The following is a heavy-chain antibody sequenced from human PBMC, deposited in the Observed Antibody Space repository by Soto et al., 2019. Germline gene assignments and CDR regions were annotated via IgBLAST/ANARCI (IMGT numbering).Heavy chain of an antibody. J-gene: IGHJ5*02. CDR1: GGSISSSTYY. V-gene: IGHV4-39*01. CDR2: IFYSGST. Sequence: SETLSLTCHVSGGSISSSTYYWGWIRQLPGKGLEWIGSIFYSGSTYYNPSPRSRVAIYIDSSKNQFSLKLTAVTAADTAVYYCARHLVVAATTYNWFDLWGQGTLVT. CDR3: ARHLVVAATTYNWFDL. D-gene: IGHD2-15*01.